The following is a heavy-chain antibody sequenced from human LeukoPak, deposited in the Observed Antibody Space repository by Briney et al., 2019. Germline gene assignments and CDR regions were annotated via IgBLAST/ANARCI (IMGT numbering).Heavy chain of an antibody. J-gene: IGHJ4*02. CDR1: GYTFTSYG. V-gene: IGHV1-18*01. CDR3: VRLDYYDSSGSEDY. Sequence: ASVKVSCKASGYTFTSYGISWVRQAPGLGLEWMGWICAYNGNTNYAQKLQGRVTMTTDTSTSTAYMELRSLRSDDTAVYYCVRLDYYDSSGSEDYWGQGTLVTVSS. D-gene: IGHD3-22*01. CDR2: ICAYNGNT.